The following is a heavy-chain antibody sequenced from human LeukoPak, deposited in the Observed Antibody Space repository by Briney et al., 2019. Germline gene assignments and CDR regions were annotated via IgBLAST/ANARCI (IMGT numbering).Heavy chain of an antibody. CDR3: APLGDFDWFSDY. CDR1: GFTSSSYA. J-gene: IGHJ4*02. CDR2: ISGSGGST. Sequence: GGSLRLSCAASGFTSSSYAMSWVRQDPGKGLEWVSAISGSGGSTYYADSVKGRFTISRDNSENTLYLQMNSLRAEDTAVYYCAPLGDFDWFSDYWGQGTLVTVSP. V-gene: IGHV3-23*01. D-gene: IGHD3-9*01.